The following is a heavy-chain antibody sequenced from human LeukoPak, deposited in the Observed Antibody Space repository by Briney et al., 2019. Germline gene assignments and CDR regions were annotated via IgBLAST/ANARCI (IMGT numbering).Heavy chain of an antibody. CDR1: GGSFSGYH. V-gene: IGHV4-34*01. CDR2: IYYGGST. CDR3: ARRLASSSDTFDY. Sequence: SETLSLTCGVYGGSFSGYHWTWIRQPPGKGLEWIGSIYYGGSTFYNPSLKSRVTVSADTSKNQFSLNLSSVTAADTAVYYCARRLASSSDTFDYWGQGTLVTVSS. D-gene: IGHD4-11*01. J-gene: IGHJ4*02.